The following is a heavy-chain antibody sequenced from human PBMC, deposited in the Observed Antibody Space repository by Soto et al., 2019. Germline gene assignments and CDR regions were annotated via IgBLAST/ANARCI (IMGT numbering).Heavy chain of an antibody. CDR2: IYSDGYT. CDR3: VRDMQLWRLDS. J-gene: IGHJ4*02. V-gene: IGHV3-66*01. CDR1: GFNVSISY. D-gene: IGHD2-21*01. Sequence: GGSLRLSCAASGFNVSISYMSWVRQVPGKGLEWVSIIYSDGYTYYAASVKGRFTISRDNFKNTLYLQMSSLRAEDTAVYYCVRDMQLWRLDSWGQGTLVTVSS.